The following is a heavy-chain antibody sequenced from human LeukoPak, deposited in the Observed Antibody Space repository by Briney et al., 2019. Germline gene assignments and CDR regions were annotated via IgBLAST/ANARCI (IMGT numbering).Heavy chain of an antibody. CDR3: ASITMVRGVNGWFDP. Sequence: GGSLRLSCAASGFTFSSYSMNWVRQAPGKGLEWVSSISSSSSYIYYADSVKGRFTISRDNDKNSLYLQMNSLRAEDTAVYYCASITMVRGVNGWFDPRGQGTLVTVSS. D-gene: IGHD3-10*01. CDR2: ISSSSSYI. V-gene: IGHV3-21*01. CDR1: GFTFSSYS. J-gene: IGHJ5*02.